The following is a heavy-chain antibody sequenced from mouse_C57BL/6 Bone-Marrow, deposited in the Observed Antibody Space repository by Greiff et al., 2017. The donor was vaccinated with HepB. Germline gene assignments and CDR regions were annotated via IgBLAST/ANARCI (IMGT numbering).Heavy chain of an antibody. CDR2: IDPENGDT. CDR3: TTDDGYSRDYFDY. Sequence: VQLQQSGAELVRPGASVKLSCTASGFNIKDDYMHWVKQRPEQGLEWIGWIDPENGDTEYASKFQGKATITADTSSNTAYLQLSSLTSEDTAVYYCTTDDGYSRDYFDYWGQGTTLTVSS. V-gene: IGHV14-4*01. D-gene: IGHD2-3*01. CDR1: GFNIKDDY. J-gene: IGHJ2*01.